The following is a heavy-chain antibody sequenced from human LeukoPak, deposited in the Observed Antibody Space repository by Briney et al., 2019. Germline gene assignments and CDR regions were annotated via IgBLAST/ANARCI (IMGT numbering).Heavy chain of an antibody. Sequence: GGSLRLSCAASGFTFSSYAMHWVRQAPGKGLEWVAVISYDGGNKYYADSVKGRFTISRDNSKNTLYLQMNSLRAEDTAVYYCAREPGSAFDYWGQGTLVTVFS. V-gene: IGHV3-30-3*01. CDR2: ISYDGGNK. CDR3: AREPGSAFDY. CDR1: GFTFSSYA. J-gene: IGHJ4*02.